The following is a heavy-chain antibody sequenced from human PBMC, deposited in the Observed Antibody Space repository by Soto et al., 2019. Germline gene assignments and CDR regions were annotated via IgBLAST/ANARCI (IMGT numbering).Heavy chain of an antibody. J-gene: IGHJ3*02. V-gene: IGHV4-4*07. D-gene: IGHD1-26*01. CDR1: GGSISSHY. CDR2: LYNSGAT. CDR3: ARDDYRIVGATYVFDI. Sequence: PSETLSLTCTVSGGSISSHYWSWIRQSAGKGLEWIGRLYNSGATTYNPSLKSRVTMPADTSKNQFSLKLRSVTAADTAVYYCARDDYRIVGATYVFDIWGQGTTVTVSS.